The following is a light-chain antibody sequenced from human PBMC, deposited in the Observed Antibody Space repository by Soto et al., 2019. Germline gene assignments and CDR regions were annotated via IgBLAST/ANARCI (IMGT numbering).Light chain of an antibody. CDR1: SYNIGSNT. Sequence: QAVVTQPPSASGTPGQRVTISCSGSSYNIGSNTVNWYQQLPGTAPKLLIYSNNQRPSGVPDRFSGSKSGTSASLAISGLQSEDEADYYCAAWDDSLNWVFGGGTKVTVL. J-gene: IGLJ3*02. CDR3: AAWDDSLNWV. V-gene: IGLV1-44*01. CDR2: SNN.